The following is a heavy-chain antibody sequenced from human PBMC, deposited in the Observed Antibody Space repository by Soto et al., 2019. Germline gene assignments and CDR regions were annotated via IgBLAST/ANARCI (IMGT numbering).Heavy chain of an antibody. CDR2: ISAYNGNT. Sequence: QVQLVQSGAEVKKPGASVKVSCKASGYTFTSYGISWVRQAPGQGLEWMGWISAYNGNTNYAQKLHGTVTMTTNKAKSTAQRELRRLRSDATALYYWERYRSEYYDIFTGLSGGMDVWGQGNTVTVSS. D-gene: IGHD3-9*01. V-gene: IGHV1-18*01. CDR3: ERYRSEYYDIFTGLSGGMDV. CDR1: GYTFTSYG. J-gene: IGHJ6*02.